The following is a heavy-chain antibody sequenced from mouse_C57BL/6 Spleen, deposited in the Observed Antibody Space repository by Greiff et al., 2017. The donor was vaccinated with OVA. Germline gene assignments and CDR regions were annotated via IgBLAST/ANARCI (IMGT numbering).Heavy chain of an antibody. J-gene: IGHJ2*01. Sequence: EVQLQQSGTVLARPGASVKMSCKTSGYTFTSYWMHWVKQRPGQGLEWIGAIYPGNSDTSYNQKFKGKAKLTAVTSASTAYMELSSLTNEDSAVYYCTRSRDGYAQGYFDYWGQGTTLTVSS. D-gene: IGHD2-2*01. CDR1: GYTFTSYW. CDR3: TRSRDGYAQGYFDY. CDR2: IYPGNSDT. V-gene: IGHV1-5*01.